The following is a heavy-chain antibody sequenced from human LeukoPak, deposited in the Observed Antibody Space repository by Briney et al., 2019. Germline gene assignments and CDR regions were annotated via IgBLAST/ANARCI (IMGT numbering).Heavy chain of an antibody. J-gene: IGHJ4*02. Sequence: GGSLRLSCAASGFTFCSYSMNWVRQAPGKGLEWVSSISSSSYIYYADSVKGRFTISRDNAKNSLYLQMNSLRAEDTAVYYCARVHGGCSSTSCYVDYWGQGTLVTVSS. CDR1: GFTFCSYS. D-gene: IGHD2-2*01. CDR2: ISSSSYI. CDR3: ARVHGGCSSTSCYVDY. V-gene: IGHV3-21*01.